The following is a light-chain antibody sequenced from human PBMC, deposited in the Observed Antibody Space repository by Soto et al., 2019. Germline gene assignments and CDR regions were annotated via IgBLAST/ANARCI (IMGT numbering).Light chain of an antibody. CDR3: QQYNSYPMYT. CDR2: DAS. J-gene: IGKJ2*01. V-gene: IGKV1-5*01. Sequence: DIQMTQSPSTLCASVGDRVTITCRARQSISSWLAWYQQKPGKAPKLLIYDASSLESGVPSRFSGSGSGTEFTLTISSLQPDDFATYYCQQYNSYPMYTFGQGTKLEIK. CDR1: QSISSW.